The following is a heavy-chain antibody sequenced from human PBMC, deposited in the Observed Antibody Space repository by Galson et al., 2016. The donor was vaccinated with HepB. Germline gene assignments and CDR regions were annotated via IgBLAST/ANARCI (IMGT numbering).Heavy chain of an antibody. CDR2: LDGSGTWQ. V-gene: IGHV3-21*01. CDR3: ARGQGGFEGFVH. CDR1: GFRFSDYR. J-gene: IGHJ5*02. Sequence: SLRLSCAVSGFRFSDYRMNWFRRAPGKGLEWISSLDGSGTWQHSSESLKGRFTISSDNGEDTLFLQMNSLTPQDTAVYYCARGQGGFEGFVHWGQGTLVTVS. D-gene: IGHD3-10*01.